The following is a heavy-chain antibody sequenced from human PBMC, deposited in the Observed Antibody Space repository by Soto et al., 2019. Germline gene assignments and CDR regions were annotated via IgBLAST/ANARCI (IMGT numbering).Heavy chain of an antibody. D-gene: IGHD3-10*01. CDR3: AREGSLGLDV. Sequence: EVRLEEAGGGFVQPGGSLRVSCSGSGFIFSSFWMHWVRQGPGKGLEWVSRINGAGASLAYAESVKGRFSISRDNVKNTLHLQMNSLGCDDTAVYFCAREGSLGLDVWGRWTTVTVSS. J-gene: IGHJ6*02. CDR2: INGAGASL. CDR1: GFIFSSFW. V-gene: IGHV3-74*03.